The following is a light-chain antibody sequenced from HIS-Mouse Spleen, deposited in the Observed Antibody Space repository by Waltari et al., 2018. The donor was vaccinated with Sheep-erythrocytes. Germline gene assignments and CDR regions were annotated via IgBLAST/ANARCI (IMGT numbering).Light chain of an antibody. CDR3: CSYAGSYNHV. CDR1: SSDVGGYNY. CDR2: DVS. Sequence: QSALTQPRSVSGSPGQSVTISCTGTSSDVGGYNYVSWYQQHPGKAPKLMIYDVSNRPSGVPDLFSGSKSGNTASLTISGLQAEDEADYYCCSYAGSYNHVFATGTKVTVL. V-gene: IGLV2-11*01. J-gene: IGLJ1*01.